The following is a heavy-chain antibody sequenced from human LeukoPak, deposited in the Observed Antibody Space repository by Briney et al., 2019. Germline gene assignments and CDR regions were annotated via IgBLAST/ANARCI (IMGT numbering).Heavy chain of an antibody. D-gene: IGHD1-26*01. CDR3: ARVQWELRGVGSYFEY. Sequence: SGGSLRLSCVASGFTFSSYWMSWVRQAPGKGLEWVANIKQDGSEKYYVDSVKGRFTMSRDNAKNSLYLQMNSLRAEDTAVYYCARVQWELRGVGSYFEYWGQGALVTVSS. V-gene: IGHV3-7*01. J-gene: IGHJ4*02. CDR1: GFTFSSYW. CDR2: IKQDGSEK.